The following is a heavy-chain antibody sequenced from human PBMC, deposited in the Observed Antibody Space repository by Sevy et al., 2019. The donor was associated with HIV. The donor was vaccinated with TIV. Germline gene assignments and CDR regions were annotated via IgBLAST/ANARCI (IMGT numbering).Heavy chain of an antibody. V-gene: IGHV3-74*01. CDR2: INSDGSST. CDR1: GFTFSSYW. D-gene: IGHD3-10*01. CDR3: ARERGYYGSGSSVGEDWFDP. Sequence: GGSLRLSCAASGFTFSSYWMHWVRQAPGKGLAWVSRINSDGSSTSYADSVKGRFTISRDNAKNTLYLQMNSLRAEDTAVYYCARERGYYGSGSSVGEDWFDPWGQGTLVTVSS. J-gene: IGHJ5*02.